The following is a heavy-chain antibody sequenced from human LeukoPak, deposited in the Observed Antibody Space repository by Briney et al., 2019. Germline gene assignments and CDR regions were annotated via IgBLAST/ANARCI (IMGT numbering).Heavy chain of an antibody. D-gene: IGHD1-26*01. CDR3: ARASGSYLGVYYFDY. CDR2: IRSDGSIT. CDR1: GFIFDNYW. J-gene: IGHJ4*02. V-gene: IGHV3-74*01. Sequence: PGGSLRLSCVTSGFIFDNYWMHWVRQAPGTGLVWVSRIRSDGSITNYADSVKGRFTISRDNAKNPLYLQMNSLRAEDTAVYYCARASGSYLGVYYFDYWGQGTLVTVSS.